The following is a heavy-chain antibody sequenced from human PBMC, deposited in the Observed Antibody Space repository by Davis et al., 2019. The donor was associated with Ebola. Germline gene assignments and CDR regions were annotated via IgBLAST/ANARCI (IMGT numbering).Heavy chain of an antibody. CDR2: INHSGST. V-gene: IGHV4-34*01. CDR3: ARGRRWLQPLDY. Sequence: PSETLSLTCAVYGGSFSGYYWSWIRQPPGKGLEWIGEINHSGSTNYNPSLKSRVTISVDTSKNQFPLKLSSVTAADTAVYYCARGRRWLQPLDYWGQGTLVTVPS. D-gene: IGHD5-24*01. CDR1: GGSFSGYY. J-gene: IGHJ4*02.